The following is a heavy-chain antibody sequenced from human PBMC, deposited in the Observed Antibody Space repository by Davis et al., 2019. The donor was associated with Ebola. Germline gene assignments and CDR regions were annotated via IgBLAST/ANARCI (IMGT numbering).Heavy chain of an antibody. V-gene: IGHV1-46*01. CDR3: ARETDYGHFDY. CDR2: INPSGGST. J-gene: IGHJ4*02. Sequence: ASVKVSCKASGYTFTSYYMHWVRQAPGQGLEWMGIINPSGGSTSYAQKFQGRLTISRDTSTYTLYMEMSSLTSEDTAVYYCARETDYGHFDYWGQGTLVTVSS. CDR1: GYTFTSYY. D-gene: IGHD4-17*01.